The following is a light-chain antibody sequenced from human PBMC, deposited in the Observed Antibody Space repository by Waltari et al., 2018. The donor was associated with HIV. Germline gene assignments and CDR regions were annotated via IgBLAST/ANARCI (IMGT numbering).Light chain of an antibody. CDR1: QNIGNY. CDR3: QQRSNWPPVT. CDR2: DAS. Sequence: EVVLTQSPSTLSLSQGERATLSGRASQNIGNYLAWYQQKPGQAPRLLIYDASTRASGIPARFSGSGSGTDFTLTISSLEPEDVAVYYCQQRSNWPPVTFGQGTRLEI. J-gene: IGKJ5*01. V-gene: IGKV3-11*01.